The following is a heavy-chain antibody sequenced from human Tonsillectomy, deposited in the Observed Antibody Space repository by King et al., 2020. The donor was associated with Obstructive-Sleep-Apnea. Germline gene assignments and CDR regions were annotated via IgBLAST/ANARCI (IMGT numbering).Heavy chain of an antibody. CDR1: GYTFTSYD. J-gene: IGHJ4*02. V-gene: IGHV1-8*01. CDR2: MNPNSANT. CDR3: ARGTTIDY. Sequence: QLVQSGAEVKKPGASVKVSCKASGYTFTSYDINWVRLATVQGLEWMGWMNPNSANTGYAQKFQGRLTMTRDTSISTVYMELSSLRSEDTAVYYCARGTTIDYWGQGTLVTVSS. D-gene: IGHD1/OR15-1a*01.